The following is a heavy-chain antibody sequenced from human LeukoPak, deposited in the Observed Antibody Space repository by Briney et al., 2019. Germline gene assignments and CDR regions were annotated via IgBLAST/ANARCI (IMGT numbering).Heavy chain of an antibody. CDR3: AGDGVQDIVVVPAAMSFNWFDP. CDR2: INPSGGST. V-gene: IGHV1-46*01. D-gene: IGHD2-2*01. J-gene: IGHJ5*02. CDR1: GYTFTSYY. Sequence: ASVKVSCKASGYTFTSYYMHWVRQAPGQGLEWMGIINPSGGSTSYAQKFQGRVTMTRDTSTSTVYMELSSLRSEDTAVYYCAGDGVQDIVVVPAAMSFNWFDPWGQGTLVTVSS.